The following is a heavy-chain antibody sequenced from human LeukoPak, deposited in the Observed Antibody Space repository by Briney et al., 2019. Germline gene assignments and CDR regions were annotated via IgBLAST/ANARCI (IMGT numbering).Heavy chain of an antibody. CDR2: IYSGSDYI. CDR1: GFTFSSDR. J-gene: IGHJ4*02. D-gene: IGHD4/OR15-4a*01. Sequence: GGSLRLSCVASGFTFSSDRMNWVRQAPGKGLEWVSTIYSGSDYIYYADSVKGRFTISRDNAKDSLYLQMNSLRAEDTAIYYCARDLPVSGAYHQFDSWGQGTLVTVSS. CDR3: ARDLPVSGAYHQFDS. V-gene: IGHV3-21*01.